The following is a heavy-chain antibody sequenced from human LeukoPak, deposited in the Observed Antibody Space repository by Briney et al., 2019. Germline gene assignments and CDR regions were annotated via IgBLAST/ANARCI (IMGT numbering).Heavy chain of an antibody. J-gene: IGHJ4*02. CDR1: GFTFSDYY. V-gene: IGHV3-23*01. CDR2: LSGNGVKT. Sequence: GGSLRLSCAASGFTFSDYYMSWIRQAPGKGLEWVSALSGNGVKTYYADSVKGRFTISRDNSGNTLYLQMNSLRAEDTAIYFCAKDLNYAFDYWGQGAVVTVSS. CDR3: AKDLNYAFDY. D-gene: IGHD1-7*01.